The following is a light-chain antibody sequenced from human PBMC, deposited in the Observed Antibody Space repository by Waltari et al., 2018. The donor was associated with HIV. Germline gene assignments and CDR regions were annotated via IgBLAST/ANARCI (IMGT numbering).Light chain of an antibody. CDR2: DAS. J-gene: IGKJ4*01. CDR1: QDISNY. V-gene: IGKV1-33*01. Sequence: DIQMTQSPSSLSASVGARVTITCQASQDISNYLNWYQPKPGKAPKLLIYDASNVETGVPSRFSGSGSGTDFTFTISSLEPEDIATYYCQQYDNLLSLTFGGGTKVEIK. CDR3: QQYDNLLSLT.